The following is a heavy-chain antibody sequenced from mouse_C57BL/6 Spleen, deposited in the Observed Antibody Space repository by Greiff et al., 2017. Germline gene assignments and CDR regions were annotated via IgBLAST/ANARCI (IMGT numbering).Heavy chain of an antibody. V-gene: IGHV1-50*01. J-gene: IGHJ2*01. Sequence: VQLQQPGAELVKPGASVKLSCKASGYTFTSYWMQWVKQRPGQGLEWIGEIDPSDSYTNYNQKFKGKATLTVDTSSSTAYMQLSSLTSEDSAVYYCARRGSYGFDYWGQGTTLTVSS. D-gene: IGHD1-1*01. CDR1: GYTFTSYW. CDR2: IDPSDSYT. CDR3: ARRGSYGFDY.